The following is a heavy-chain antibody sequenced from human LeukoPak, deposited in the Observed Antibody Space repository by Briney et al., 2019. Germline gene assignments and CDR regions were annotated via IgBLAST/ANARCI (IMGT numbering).Heavy chain of an antibody. D-gene: IGHD4-17*01. CDR1: GFTFSSYA. V-gene: IGHV3-23*01. CDR2: ISRSGGRT. J-gene: IGHJ4*02. CDR3: AKDQGDYGDYADFDY. Sequence: GGSLRLSCAASGFTFSSYAMSWVRQAPGKGLEWVSSISRSGGRTHHADSVKGRFTISRDNSKNTLYLQMHSLRAEDTAVYYCAKDQGDYGDYADFDYWGQGTLVTVSS.